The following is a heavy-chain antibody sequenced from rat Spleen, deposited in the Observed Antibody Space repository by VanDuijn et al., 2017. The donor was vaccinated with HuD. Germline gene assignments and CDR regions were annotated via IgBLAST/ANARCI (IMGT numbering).Heavy chain of an antibody. D-gene: IGHD1-1*01. V-gene: IGHV5-22*01. CDR2: IKYEDFTP. CDR3: VRQGGDYSGAWLFDH. CDR1: GFTFSDFY. J-gene: IGHJ2*01. Sequence: EVQLVESGGGLVQPGRSLKLSCAASGFTFSDFYMAWVRQAPKKGLEWVASIKYEDFTPYYGDSVMGRFTISRDDGESTLYLQMNSLRSEDTATYYCVRQGGDYSGAWLFDHWGQGVMVTVSS.